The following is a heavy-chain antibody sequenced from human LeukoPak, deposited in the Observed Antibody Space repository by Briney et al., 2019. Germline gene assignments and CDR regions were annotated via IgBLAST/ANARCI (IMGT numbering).Heavy chain of an antibody. D-gene: IGHD6-13*01. CDR3: ARGASSWGSSSWYNFMGRNYYYYGMDV. CDR2: IYPGDSDT. Sequence: GESLKISCKGSGYSFTSYWIGWVCQMPGKGLEWMGIIYPGDSDTRYSPSFQGQVTISADKSISTAYLQWSSLKASDTAMYYCARGASSWGSSSWYNFMGRNYYYYGMDVWGQGTTVTVSS. V-gene: IGHV5-51*01. CDR1: GYSFTSYW. J-gene: IGHJ6*02.